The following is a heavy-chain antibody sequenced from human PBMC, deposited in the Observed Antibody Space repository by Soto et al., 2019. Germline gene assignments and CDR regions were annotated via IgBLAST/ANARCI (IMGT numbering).Heavy chain of an antibody. CDR1: GYTFTSYD. V-gene: IGHV1-8*01. Sequence: QVQLVQSGAEVKKPGASVKVSCKASGYTFTSYDINWVRQATGQGLEWMGWMNPNSGNTGYAQKFQGRVTMTRKASISSACLELSSLRSDDTAVSYFAGEATIRGDGYWGQGTLVTVSS. D-gene: IGHD2-2*02. CDR2: MNPNSGNT. CDR3: AGEATIRGDGY. J-gene: IGHJ4*02.